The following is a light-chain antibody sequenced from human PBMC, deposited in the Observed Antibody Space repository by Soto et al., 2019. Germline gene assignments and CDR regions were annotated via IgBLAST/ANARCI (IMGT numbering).Light chain of an antibody. Sequence: HITPSPSTLSASLGDRVPNTFRASQSISSWLAWYQQKPGKAPNLLIYKASSLESGVPSRFSGSGSGTDFTLTINSLQSEDFAVYFCQQYDDWPITFGQGTRLEIK. CDR1: QSISSW. V-gene: IGKV1-5*03. CDR3: QQYDDWPIT. J-gene: IGKJ5*01. CDR2: KAS.